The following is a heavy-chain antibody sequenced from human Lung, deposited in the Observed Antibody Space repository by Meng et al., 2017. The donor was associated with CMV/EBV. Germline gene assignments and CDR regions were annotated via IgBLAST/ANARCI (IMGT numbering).Heavy chain of an antibody. CDR1: GFNFSDYS. Sequence: GESLKISCAASGFNFSDYSMNWVRQAPGKGLEWVSSITYSSSYKKYADSVKGRFTISRDNAKNSLFLQMSSLRAEDTAVYYCARRWGASVGVYYYYGMDVWGQXTTVTVS. V-gene: IGHV3-21*06. J-gene: IGHJ6*02. CDR2: ITYSSSYK. D-gene: IGHD2-8*01. CDR3: ARRWGASVGVYYYYGMDV.